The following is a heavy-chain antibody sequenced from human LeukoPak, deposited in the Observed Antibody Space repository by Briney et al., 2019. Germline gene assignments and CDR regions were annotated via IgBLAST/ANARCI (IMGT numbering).Heavy chain of an antibody. CDR2: ISGSGTNT. Sequence: GGSLRLSCAASGFTFRNYAMSWVRQAPGKGLEWVSGISGSGTNTYYADSVKGRFTISRDNAKNSLYLQMNSLRAEDTAVYYCARARDDYSNYGAFDIWGQGTMVTVSS. J-gene: IGHJ3*02. CDR1: GFTFRNYA. V-gene: IGHV3-21*01. D-gene: IGHD4-11*01. CDR3: ARARDDYSNYGAFDI.